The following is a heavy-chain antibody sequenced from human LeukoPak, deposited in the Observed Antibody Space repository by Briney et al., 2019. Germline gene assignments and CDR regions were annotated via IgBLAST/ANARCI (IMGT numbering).Heavy chain of an antibody. CDR1: GGSFSGYY. Sequence: SETLSLTCAAYGGSFSGYYWSWLRQPPGKGLEWIGEINHSVSTNYNPSLKSRVTISVDTSKNQFSLKLSSVTAADTAVYYCAREGCSSTSCYRLGYWGQGTLATVSS. J-gene: IGHJ4*02. CDR2: INHSVST. D-gene: IGHD2-2*01. CDR3: AREGCSSTSCYRLGY. V-gene: IGHV4-34*01.